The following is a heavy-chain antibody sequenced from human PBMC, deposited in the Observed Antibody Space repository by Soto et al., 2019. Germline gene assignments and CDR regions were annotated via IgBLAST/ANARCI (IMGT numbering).Heavy chain of an antibody. CDR1: GYSFTSYW. V-gene: IGHV5-10-1*01. CDR3: ARHSIAARPDVWFDP. D-gene: IGHD6-6*01. CDR2: IDPSDSYT. Sequence: GESLKISCKGSGYSFTSYWISWVRQMPGKGLEWMGRIDPSDSYTNYSPSFQGHVTISAGKSISTAYLQWSSLKASDTAMYYCARHSIAARPDVWFDPWGQGTLVTVSS. J-gene: IGHJ5*02.